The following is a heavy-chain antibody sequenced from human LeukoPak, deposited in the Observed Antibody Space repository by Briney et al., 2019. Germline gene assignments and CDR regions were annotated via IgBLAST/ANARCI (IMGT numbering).Heavy chain of an antibody. CDR2: INPNGGST. CDR1: GYTFTSYY. D-gene: IGHD6-19*01. V-gene: IGHV1-46*01. Sequence: ASVKVSCKTSGYTFTSYYMHWVRQAPGQGLEWVGIINPNGGSTSYAQKFQGRVTMTRDTSTSTVYMELSSLRSEDTAVYYCARDPFTQCCSGWTPYFDYWGRGTLVTVSS. J-gene: IGHJ4*02. CDR3: ARDPFTQCCSGWTPYFDY.